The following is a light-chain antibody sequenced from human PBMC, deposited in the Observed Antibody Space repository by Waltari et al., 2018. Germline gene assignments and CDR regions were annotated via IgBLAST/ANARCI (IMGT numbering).Light chain of an antibody. CDR1: QGISSY. CDR3: QQYYSYPIT. CDR2: AAS. V-gene: IGKV1-8*01. J-gene: IGKJ5*01. Sequence: AIRMTQSPSSLSASTVDRVTITCRARQGISSYLAWYQQKPGKAPKLLIYAASTLQSGVPSRFSGSGSGTDFTLTISCLQSEDFATYYCQQYYSYPITFGQGTRLEIK.